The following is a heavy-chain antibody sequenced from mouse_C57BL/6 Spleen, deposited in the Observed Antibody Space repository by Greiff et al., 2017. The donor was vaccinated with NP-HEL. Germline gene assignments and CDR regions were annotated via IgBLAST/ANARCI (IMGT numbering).Heavy chain of an antibody. Sequence: EVQLQQSGPELVKPGASVKISCKASGYSFTGYYMNWVKQSPEKSLEWIGEINPSTGGTTYNQKFKAKATLTVDKSSSTAYMQLKSLTSEDSAVYYCARANWDGGYYFDYWGQGTTRTVSS. D-gene: IGHD4-1*01. CDR2: INPSTGGT. V-gene: IGHV1-42*01. CDR1: GYSFTGYY. J-gene: IGHJ2*01. CDR3: ARANWDGGYYFDY.